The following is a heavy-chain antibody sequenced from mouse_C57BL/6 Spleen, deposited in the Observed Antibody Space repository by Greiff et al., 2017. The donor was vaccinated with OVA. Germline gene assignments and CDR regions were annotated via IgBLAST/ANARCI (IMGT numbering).Heavy chain of an antibody. CDR1: GFSLTSYG. CDR2: IWSGGST. Sequence: QVQLKQSGPGLVQPSQSLSITCTVSGFSLTSYGVHWVRQSPGKGLEWLGVIWSGGSTDYNAAFISRLSISKDNSKCQVFFKMNSLQADDTAIYYCARTFITTSAWFAYWGQGTLVTVSA. D-gene: IGHD1-1*01. J-gene: IGHJ3*01. V-gene: IGHV2-2*01. CDR3: ARTFITTSAWFAY.